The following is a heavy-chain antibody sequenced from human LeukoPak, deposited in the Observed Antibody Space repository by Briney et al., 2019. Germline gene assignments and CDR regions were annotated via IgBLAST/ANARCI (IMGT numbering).Heavy chain of an antibody. CDR1: GGSISSGGYY. V-gene: IGHV4-31*03. CDR3: ARGNYYYYGMDV. CDR2: IYYSGST. J-gene: IGHJ6*02. Sequence: TSETLSLTCTVSGGSISSGGYYWSWLRQHPGQGLEWIGYIYYSGSTYYNPSLKSRVTISVDTSKNQFSLKLSSVTAADTAVYYCARGNYYYYGMDVWGQGTTVTVSS.